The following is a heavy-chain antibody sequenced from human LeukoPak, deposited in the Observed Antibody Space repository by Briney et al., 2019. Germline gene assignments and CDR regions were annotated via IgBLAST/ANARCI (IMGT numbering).Heavy chain of an antibody. J-gene: IGHJ4*02. D-gene: IGHD1-1*01. CDR3: ARVSLGYRGTYFFDY. CDR2: INQHGTEE. V-gene: IGHV3-7*01. CDR1: GFTLVNYW. Sequence: GGSLRLSCAASGFTLVNYWMNWVRQTPGKGLEWVANINQHGTEEHYVGSVKGRFTVSRDNARNSLFLQMNSLRAEDTAVYYCARVSLGYRGTYFFDYWGQGTLVTVSS.